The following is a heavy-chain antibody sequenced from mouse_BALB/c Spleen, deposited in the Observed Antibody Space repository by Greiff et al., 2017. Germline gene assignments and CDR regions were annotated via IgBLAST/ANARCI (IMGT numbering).Heavy chain of an antibody. J-gene: IGHJ2*01. CDR2: ISSGGST. Sequence: EVKLVESGGGLVKPGGSLKLSCAASGFTFSSYAMSWVRQTPEKRLEWVASISSGGSTYYPDSVKGRFTISRDNARNILYLQMSSLRSEDTAMYYCARRGGYDPYFDYWGQGTTLTVSS. V-gene: IGHV5-6-5*01. CDR1: GFTFSSYA. D-gene: IGHD2-2*01. CDR3: ARRGGYDPYFDY.